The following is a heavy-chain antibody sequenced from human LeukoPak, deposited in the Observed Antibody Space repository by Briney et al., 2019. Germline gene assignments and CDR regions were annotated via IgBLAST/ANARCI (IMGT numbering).Heavy chain of an antibody. Sequence: SETLSLTCTVSGGSISSYYWSWIRQPPGKGLEWIGYIYYSGSTNYNPSLKSRVTISVDTSKNQFSLKLSSVTAADTAVYYCARMAKEGSWFDPWGQGTLVTVSS. CDR2: IYYSGST. CDR1: GGSISSYY. J-gene: IGHJ5*02. V-gene: IGHV4-59*01. CDR3: ARMAKEGSWFDP. D-gene: IGHD2-15*01.